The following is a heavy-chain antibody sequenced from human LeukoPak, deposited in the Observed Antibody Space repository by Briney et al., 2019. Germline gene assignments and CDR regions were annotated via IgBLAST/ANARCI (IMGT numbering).Heavy chain of an antibody. CDR2: ISASGGST. J-gene: IGHJ4*02. Sequence: PGGYLRLYCASSGFPFSSYVMSWVRPAPGKGLKWVSDISASGGSTYDADSVKGRFTISRDNSKKTLHLQMNSLRGEDTAIYYCAKASSAGESSSWNYWGQGILVTVSS. CDR3: AKASSAGESSSWNY. CDR1: GFPFSSYV. D-gene: IGHD6-13*01. V-gene: IGHV3-23*01.